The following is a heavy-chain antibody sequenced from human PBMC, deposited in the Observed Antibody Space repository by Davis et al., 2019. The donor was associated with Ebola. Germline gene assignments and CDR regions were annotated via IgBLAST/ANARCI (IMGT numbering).Heavy chain of an antibody. J-gene: IGHJ4*02. Sequence: GESLKISCSASGFTFSSYSMNWVRQAPGKGLEWVSRINSDGSSTSYADSVKGRFTISRDNAKNTLYLQMNSLRAEDTAVYYCARGPSTGNSFSYWGQGTLVTVSS. D-gene: IGHD6-13*01. CDR1: GFTFSSYS. CDR3: ARGPSTGNSFSY. CDR2: INSDGSST. V-gene: IGHV3-74*01.